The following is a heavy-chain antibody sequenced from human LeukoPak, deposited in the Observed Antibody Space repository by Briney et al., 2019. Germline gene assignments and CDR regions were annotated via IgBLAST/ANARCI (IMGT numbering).Heavy chain of an antibody. J-gene: IGHJ3*02. V-gene: IGHV3-48*01. CDR3: ARDQVLMTIFSGGAFDI. CDR1: GFTFSSYS. Sequence: PGGSLRLSCAASGFTFSSYSMNWVRQAPGKGLEWVSHISSSSSTIYYADSVKGRFTISRDNSKNTLYLQMNSLRAEDTAVYYCARDQVLMTIFSGGAFDIWGQGTMVTVSS. CDR2: ISSSSSTI. D-gene: IGHD4/OR15-4a*01.